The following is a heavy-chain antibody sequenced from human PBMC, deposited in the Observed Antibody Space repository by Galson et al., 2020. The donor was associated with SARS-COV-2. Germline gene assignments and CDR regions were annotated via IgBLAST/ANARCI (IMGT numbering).Heavy chain of an antibody. J-gene: IGHJ4*02. CDR3: ARFHEQCSSSSCYTFDS. CDR1: GGSFSNYY. Sequence: ASETLSLTCIVSGGSFSNYYWSWIRQPPGEGLEWIGEINHRGTTNYNPSLKSRVTVSVDTSKNQISLKMTSVTAADTAVYYCARFHEQCSSSSCYTFDSWGQGTLVTVSS. V-gene: IGHV4-34*01. CDR2: INHRGTT. D-gene: IGHD2-2*01.